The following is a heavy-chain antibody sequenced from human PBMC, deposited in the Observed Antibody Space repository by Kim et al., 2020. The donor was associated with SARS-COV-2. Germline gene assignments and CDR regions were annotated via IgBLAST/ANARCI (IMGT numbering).Heavy chain of an antibody. V-gene: IGHV4-39*01. CDR3: ASLLWFGELFLDY. Sequence: YHPSLKSRVTISVDTSKNQFSLKLSSVTAADTAVYYCASLLWFGELFLDYWGQGTLVTVSS. D-gene: IGHD3-10*01. J-gene: IGHJ4*02.